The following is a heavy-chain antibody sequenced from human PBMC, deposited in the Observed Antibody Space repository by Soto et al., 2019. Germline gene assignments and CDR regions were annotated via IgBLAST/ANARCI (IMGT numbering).Heavy chain of an antibody. CDR2: ISAYNGNT. V-gene: IGHV1-18*01. D-gene: IGHD5-18*01. Sequence: QVQQVQSGAEVKKPGASVKVSCKASGYTFTSYGFSWVRQAPGQGLEWMGWISAYNGNTNYAQKLQGRLTMTTDTSTTTAYMELKSLRSDHTAVYYCASFREGYSYGWSYYYGMDVWGQGTTVTVTS. CDR1: GYTFTSYG. J-gene: IGHJ6*02. CDR3: ASFREGYSYGWSYYYGMDV.